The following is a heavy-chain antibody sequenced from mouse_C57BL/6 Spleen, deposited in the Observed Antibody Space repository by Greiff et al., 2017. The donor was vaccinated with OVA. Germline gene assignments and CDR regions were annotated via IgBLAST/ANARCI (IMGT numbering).Heavy chain of an antibody. CDR1: GFTFSSYG. D-gene: IGHD1-1*01. J-gene: IGHJ4*01. Sequence: EVMLVESGGDLVKPGGSLKLSCAASGFTFSSYGMSWVRQTPDKRLEWVATISSGGSYTYYPDSVKGRFTISRDNAKNTLYLQMSSLKSEDTAMYYCARLGYGSSLYYAMDYWGQGTSVTVSS. CDR2: ISSGGSYT. CDR3: ARLGYGSSLYYAMDY. V-gene: IGHV5-6*01.